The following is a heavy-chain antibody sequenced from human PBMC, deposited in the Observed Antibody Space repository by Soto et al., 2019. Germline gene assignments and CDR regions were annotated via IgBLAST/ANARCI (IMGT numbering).Heavy chain of an antibody. CDR3: ARDGAYYGSGSNDYYYGMDV. CDR1: GFTFSSYA. V-gene: IGHV3-23*01. D-gene: IGHD3-10*01. Sequence: GGSLRLSCAASGFTFSSYAMSWVRQAPGKGLEWVSAISGSGGSTYYADSVKGRFTISRDNSKNTLYLQMNSLRAEDTAVYYCARDGAYYGSGSNDYYYGMDVWGQGTTVTVSS. J-gene: IGHJ6*02. CDR2: ISGSGGST.